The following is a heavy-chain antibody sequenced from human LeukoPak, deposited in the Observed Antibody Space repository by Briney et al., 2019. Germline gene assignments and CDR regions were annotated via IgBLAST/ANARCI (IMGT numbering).Heavy chain of an antibody. CDR3: ARGRYLDV. J-gene: IGHJ6*02. V-gene: IGHV4-39*01. CDR2: IYYSGST. CDR1: GGSISSYY. Sequence: SETLSLTCTVSGGSISSYYWSWIRQPPGKGLEWTGSIYYSGSTYYNPSLKSRVTISVDTSKNQFSLKLSSVTAADTAVYYCARGRYLDVWGQGTTVTVSS. D-gene: IGHD3-9*01.